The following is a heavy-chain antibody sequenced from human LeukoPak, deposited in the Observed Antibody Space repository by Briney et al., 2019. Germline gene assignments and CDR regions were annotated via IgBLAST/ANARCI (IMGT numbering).Heavy chain of an antibody. V-gene: IGHV3-33*05. CDR2: ISHDGSQT. Sequence: PGTSLRLSCAASGFPFSSWPVDWVRQAPGRGLEWITTISHDGSQTYYADSVKGRFIISRDNSKNTLYLQMNSLRVEDTGMYYCTTIHYWGQGTLITVSS. CDR1: GFPFSSWP. J-gene: IGHJ4*02. CDR3: TTIHY.